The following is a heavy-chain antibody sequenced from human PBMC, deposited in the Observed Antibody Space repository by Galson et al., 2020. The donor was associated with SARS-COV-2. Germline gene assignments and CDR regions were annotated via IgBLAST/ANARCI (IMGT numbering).Heavy chain of an antibody. J-gene: IGHJ6*02. Sequence: GESLKISCAASGFTFNNYAMNWVRQAPGKGLEWVSGISVSGGSPYYSDSVKGRFTISRDNSKNTLYLQLNSLRAEDTAVYYCAKGEGDGYNYYYYFAMDVWGQGTTVTVSS. V-gene: IGHV3-23*01. CDR3: AKGEGDGYNYYYYFAMDV. CDR2: ISVSGGSP. D-gene: IGHD5-12*01. CDR1: GFTFNNYA.